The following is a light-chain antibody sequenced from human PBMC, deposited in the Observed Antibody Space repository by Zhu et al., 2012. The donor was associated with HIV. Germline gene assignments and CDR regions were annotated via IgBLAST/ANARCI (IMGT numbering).Light chain of an antibody. CDR3: QQYKDWST. V-gene: IGKV3-15*01. J-gene: IGKJ1*01. CDR2: GAS. Sequence: IMMTQPPGTLSVSPGERATLSCRASQSVSTNLAWYQQRPGQAPRLLIYGASTRATDIPARFSGSGSGTEFTLTISSLQSEDFAVYYCQQYKDWSTFGQGTKVEI. CDR1: QSVSTN.